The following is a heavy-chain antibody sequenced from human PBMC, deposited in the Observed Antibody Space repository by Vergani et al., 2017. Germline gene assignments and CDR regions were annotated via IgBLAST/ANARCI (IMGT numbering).Heavy chain of an antibody. CDR1: GFTVSSNY. Sequence: EVQLVETGGGLIQPGGSLRLSCAASGFTVSSNYMSWVRQAPGKGLEWVSVIYSGGNTYYADSVKGRFTLSRDNSKNTLYLQMNSLRAEDTAVYYCARLENDYSNYFPPYYYYYMDVWGKGTTVTVSS. CDR3: ARLENDYSNYFPPYYYYYMDV. V-gene: IGHV3-53*02. CDR2: IYSGGNT. J-gene: IGHJ6*03. D-gene: IGHD4-11*01.